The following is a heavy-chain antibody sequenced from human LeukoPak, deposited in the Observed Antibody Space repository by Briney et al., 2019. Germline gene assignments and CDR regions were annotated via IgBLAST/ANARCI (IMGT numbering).Heavy chain of an antibody. J-gene: IGHJ4*02. V-gene: IGHV4-59*01. CDR2: IYYSGST. CDR1: GGSISSYY. Sequence: SETLSLTCTVSGGSISSYYWSWIRQPPGKGLEWIGYIYYSGSTYYNPSLKSRVTISVDTSKNQFSLKLSSVTAADTAVYYCARLSRNYYDSSGYDYWGQGTLVTVSS. D-gene: IGHD3-22*01. CDR3: ARLSRNYYDSSGYDY.